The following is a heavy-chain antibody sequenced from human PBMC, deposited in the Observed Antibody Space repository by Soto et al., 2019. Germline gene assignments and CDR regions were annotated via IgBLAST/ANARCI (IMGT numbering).Heavy chain of an antibody. CDR3: ATENIVVVVAATRGGWFDP. V-gene: IGHV1-24*01. CDR2: FDPEDGET. D-gene: IGHD2-15*01. CDR1: GYTLAELS. Sequence: ASVKVSCKVSGYTLAELSMHWVRQAPGKGLEWMGGFDPEDGETIYAQKFQGRVTMTEDTSTDTAYMELSSLRSEDTAVYYCATENIVVVVAATRGGWFDPWGQGTLVTVSS. J-gene: IGHJ5*02.